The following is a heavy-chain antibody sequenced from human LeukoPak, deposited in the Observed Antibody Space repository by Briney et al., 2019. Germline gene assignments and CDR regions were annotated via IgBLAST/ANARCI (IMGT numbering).Heavy chain of an antibody. CDR2: ITSDGSTT. J-gene: IGHJ4*02. CDR1: GFTFSNYW. V-gene: IGHV3-74*01. D-gene: IGHD4-11*01. Sequence: QPGGSLRLSCAASGFTFSNYWMQWVRQAPGKGLVWLSHITSDGSTTTYADSVKGRFTTSRDNAKNTLYLQMNSLRAEDTAVYYCVRDNYGVDYWGQGTLVTASS. CDR3: VRDNYGVDY.